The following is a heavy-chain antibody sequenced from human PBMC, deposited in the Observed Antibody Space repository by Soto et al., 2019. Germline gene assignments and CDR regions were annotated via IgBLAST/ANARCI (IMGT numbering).Heavy chain of an antibody. D-gene: IGHD3-9*01. Sequence: GASVKVSCKASGGTFSSYAISWVRQAPGQGLEWMGGIIPIFGTANYAQKFQGRVTITADESTSTAYMELSSLRSEDTAVYYCARAGIGGYYDILTGYSNFDYWGQGTLVTVSS. CDR2: IIPIFGTA. CDR1: GGTFSSYA. J-gene: IGHJ4*02. CDR3: ARAGIGGYYDILTGYSNFDY. V-gene: IGHV1-69*13.